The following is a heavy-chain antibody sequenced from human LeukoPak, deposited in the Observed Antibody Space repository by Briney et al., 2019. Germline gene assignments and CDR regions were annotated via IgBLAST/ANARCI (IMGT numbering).Heavy chain of an antibody. V-gene: IGHV1-8*01. CDR2: MNPNSGNT. J-gene: IGHJ4*01. Sequence: ASVKVSCKASGYTFTSYDINWVRQAPGQGLEWMGWMNPNSGNTGYAQKFQGRVTMTRNTSISTAYMELSSLRSEDTAVYYCARKYGSGSWQYYFDYWGQGTLVTVSS. CDR3: ARKYGSGSWQYYFDY. CDR1: GYTFTSYD. D-gene: IGHD3-10*01.